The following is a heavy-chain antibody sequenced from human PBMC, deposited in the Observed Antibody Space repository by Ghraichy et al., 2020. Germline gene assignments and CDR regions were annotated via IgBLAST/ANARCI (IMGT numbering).Heavy chain of an antibody. Sequence: GGSLRLSCAASGFTFSSYSMNWVRQAPGKGLEWVSSISSSSYIYYADSVKGRFTISRENAKNSLYLQMNSLRAEDTAVYYCARDRQWLIRPDYWGQGTLVTVSS. J-gene: IGHJ4*02. CDR3: ARDRQWLIRPDY. CDR2: ISSSSYI. D-gene: IGHD6-19*01. V-gene: IGHV3-21*01. CDR1: GFTFSSYS.